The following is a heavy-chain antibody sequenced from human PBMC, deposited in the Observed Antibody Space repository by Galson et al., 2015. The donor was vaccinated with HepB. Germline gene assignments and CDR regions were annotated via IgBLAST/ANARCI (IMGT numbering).Heavy chain of an antibody. D-gene: IGHD4-23*01. CDR1: GFSLGTSGMC. J-gene: IGHJ5*01. Sequence: PALVKPTQTLRLTCTLSGFSLGTSGMCVSWIRQPPEKALEWLARIDWDDDKSYNRLLNARRTISKDNSTNQVVLTLTNMDPMDTATYYCARCVDGYGGNRFDSWGQGTLVIVSS. CDR2: IDWDDDK. V-gene: IGHV2-70*11. CDR3: ARCVDGYGGNRFDS.